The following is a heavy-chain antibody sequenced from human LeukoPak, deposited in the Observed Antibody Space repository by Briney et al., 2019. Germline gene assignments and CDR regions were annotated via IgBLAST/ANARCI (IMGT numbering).Heavy chain of an antibody. J-gene: IGHJ4*02. D-gene: IGHD2-2*01. Sequence: GESLKISCKGSGYSFTSYWIGWVRQMPGKGLEWMGIIYPGDSDTRYSPSFQGQVTISADKSISTAYLQWSSLKASDTAMYYCARLGRYCSSTSCYFLDYWGQGTLVTVSS. V-gene: IGHV5-51*01. CDR1: GYSFTSYW. CDR3: ARLGRYCSSTSCYFLDY. CDR2: IYPGDSDT.